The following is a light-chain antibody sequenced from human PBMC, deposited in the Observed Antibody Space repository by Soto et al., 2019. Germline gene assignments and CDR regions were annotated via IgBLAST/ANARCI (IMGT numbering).Light chain of an antibody. CDR1: SSDVGAYDY. J-gene: IGLJ3*02. CDR3: SSYTTSNTWV. V-gene: IGLV2-14*01. CDR2: EVS. Sequence: QSALTQPASVSGSPGQSITISCTGTSSDVGAYDYVSWYQQHPGKAPKFMLYEVSNRPSGLSNRFSGSKSGNTASLTISGLQAEDEADYYCSSYTTSNTWVFGGGTK.